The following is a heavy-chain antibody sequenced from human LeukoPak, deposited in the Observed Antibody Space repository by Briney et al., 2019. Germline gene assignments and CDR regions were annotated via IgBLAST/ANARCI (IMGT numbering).Heavy chain of an antibody. CDR2: VGGSGVKT. CDR3: AKRGDCSGTCTYDY. J-gene: IGHJ4*02. CDR1: GFTFSNYA. Sequence: GGSLRFSCAASGFTFSNYAIHWVRQAPGKGLEWVSIVGGSGVKTYYADSVKGRFTISRDNSKNTVYLQRNSLRAEDTAVYYCAKRGDCSGTCTYDYWGQGTLVTVSS. D-gene: IGHD2-2*01. V-gene: IGHV3-23*01.